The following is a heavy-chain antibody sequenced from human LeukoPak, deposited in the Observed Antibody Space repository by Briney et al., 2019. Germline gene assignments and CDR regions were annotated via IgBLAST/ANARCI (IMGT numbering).Heavy chain of an antibody. CDR2: IYATGST. Sequence: PSETLSLTCTVSGGSISSSSYYWTWIRQPAGEGLEWIGRIYATGSTNYNPSLKSRVTMSVDTSKNQFSLKLSSVTAADTAVYYCARQHYNYYGMDVWGQGTTVTVSS. CDR3: ARQHYNYYGMDV. V-gene: IGHV4-61*02. CDR1: GGSISSSSYY. J-gene: IGHJ6*02.